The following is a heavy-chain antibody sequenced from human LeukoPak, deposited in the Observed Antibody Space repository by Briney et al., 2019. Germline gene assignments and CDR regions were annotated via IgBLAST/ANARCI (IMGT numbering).Heavy chain of an antibody. CDR3: ARASGGWDLDY. V-gene: IGHV3-21*01. J-gene: IGHJ4*01. CDR1: GFTFNVFH. Sequence: PGGSLRLSRAASGFTFNVFHMNWVRQAPGKGLEWISSITSSGTYITYADSIQGRFTISRDNAKNSPYLQMNSLRVDDTALYYCARASGGWDLDYWGHGTLVTVSS. D-gene: IGHD1-26*01. CDR2: ITSSGTYI.